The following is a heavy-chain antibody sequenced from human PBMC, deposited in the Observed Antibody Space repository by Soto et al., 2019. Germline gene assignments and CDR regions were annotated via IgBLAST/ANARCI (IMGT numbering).Heavy chain of an antibody. Sequence: GSLRLSCAASGFTFSSYAMSWVRQAPGKGLEWVSAISGSGGSTYYADSVKGRFTISRDNSKNTLYLQMNSLRAEDTAVYYCAKVLLLTYYYDRSGPEGAFDIWGQGTMVTVSS. CDR2: ISGSGGST. CDR1: GFTFSSYA. D-gene: IGHD3-22*01. V-gene: IGHV3-23*01. J-gene: IGHJ3*02. CDR3: AKVLLLTYYYDRSGPEGAFDI.